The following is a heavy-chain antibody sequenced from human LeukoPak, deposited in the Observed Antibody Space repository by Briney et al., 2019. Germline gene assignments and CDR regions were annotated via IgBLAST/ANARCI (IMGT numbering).Heavy chain of an antibody. Sequence: PSETLSLTCTVSGGSIRSGSYYWAWMRQPPGRGLEWIGSSYYTGDTYYSPSFRSRVIMSVDTSKNQFSLNLSSVTAADTAVYYCARRTTYCSGGSCYYFDKWGQGALVTVSS. CDR2: SYYTGDT. V-gene: IGHV4-39*01. CDR3: ARRTTYCSGGSCYYFDK. D-gene: IGHD2-15*01. J-gene: IGHJ4*02. CDR1: GGSIRSGSYY.